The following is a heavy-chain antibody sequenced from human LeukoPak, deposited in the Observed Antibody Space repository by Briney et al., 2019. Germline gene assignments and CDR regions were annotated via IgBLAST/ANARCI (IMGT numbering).Heavy chain of an antibody. CDR3: ARASSGGNSYYYYYMDV. V-gene: IGHV1-2*02. CDR2: INPNSGDT. D-gene: IGHD4-23*01. Sequence: GASVKVSCKASGYTFIDYYMHWVRQAPGQGLEWMGWINPNSGDTDYAQKFQGRVTMTRDTSISTAYMELSRLRSDDTAVYYCARASSGGNSYYYYYMDVWGKGTTVTVS. CDR1: GYTFIDYY. J-gene: IGHJ6*03.